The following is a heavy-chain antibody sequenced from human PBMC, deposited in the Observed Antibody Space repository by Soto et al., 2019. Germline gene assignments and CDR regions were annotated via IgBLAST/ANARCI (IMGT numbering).Heavy chain of an antibody. V-gene: IGHV4-59*01. CDR3: ARAPLYYYGSGSYYKSVYYFDY. CDR2: INYSGST. D-gene: IGHD3-10*01. Sequence: SETLSLTCTVSGCSISRYYWNWIRQPPGKGLEWIGYINYSGSTNYNPSLKSRVTISVDTSKNQFSLRLNSVTAADTAVYYCARAPLYYYGSGSYYKSVYYFDYWGQGTLVTVSS. J-gene: IGHJ4*02. CDR1: GCSISRYY.